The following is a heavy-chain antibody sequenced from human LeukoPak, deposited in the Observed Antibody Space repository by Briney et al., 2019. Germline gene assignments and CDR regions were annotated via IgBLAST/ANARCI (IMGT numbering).Heavy chain of an antibody. V-gene: IGHV1-69*02. D-gene: IGHD4-17*01. Sequence: EASVKVSCKASGGTFSSYTISWVRQAPGQGLEWMGRIIPILGIANYAQKFQGRVTITADKSTSTAYMELSSLRSEDTAVYYCARLHDYGEEFDYWGQGTLSPSPQ. J-gene: IGHJ4*02. CDR3: ARLHDYGEEFDY. CDR2: IIPILGIA. CDR1: GGTFSSYT.